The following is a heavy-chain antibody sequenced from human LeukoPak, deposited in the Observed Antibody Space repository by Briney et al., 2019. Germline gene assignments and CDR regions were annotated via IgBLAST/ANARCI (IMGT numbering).Heavy chain of an antibody. V-gene: IGHV3-48*04. CDR1: GFTFSNYG. Sequence: GRSLRLSCAASGFTFSNYGMHWVRQAPGQGLEWVANIRSGGSSIYYADSVKGRFTISRDNAKNSLYLQINSLRAEDTAVYYCARVDRCGYPAYYIDSWGQGTLVTVSS. CDR2: IRSGGSSI. CDR3: ARVDRCGYPAYYIDS. J-gene: IGHJ4*02. D-gene: IGHD3-22*01.